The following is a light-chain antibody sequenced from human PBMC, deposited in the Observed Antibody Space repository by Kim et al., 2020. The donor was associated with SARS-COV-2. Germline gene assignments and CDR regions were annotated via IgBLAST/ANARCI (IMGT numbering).Light chain of an antibody. Sequence: QSVLTQSPSVSGTPGHSVTISCSGNTSNIGSNYVYWFQQLPGMAPKLLIHTNSQRPSGVPDRFSGSRSGTSASLLISGLRSEDEGNYYCAAWDGSLSGGVFGGGTKVTVL. CDR1: TSNIGSNY. V-gene: IGLV1-47*01. CDR3: AAWDGSLSGGV. J-gene: IGLJ2*01. CDR2: TNS.